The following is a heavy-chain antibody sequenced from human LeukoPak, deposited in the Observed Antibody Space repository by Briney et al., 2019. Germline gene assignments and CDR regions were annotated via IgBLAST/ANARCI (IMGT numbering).Heavy chain of an antibody. D-gene: IGHD3-9*01. V-gene: IGHV3-66*01. Sequence: GGSLRLSCAASGFTVSSNYMSWVRQAPGKGLEWVSVIYSGGSTYYADSVKGRFTISRDNSKNTLYLQMNSLRAEDTAVYYCARDLRLGDIFVWGQGTTVTVPS. J-gene: IGHJ6*02. CDR2: IYSGGST. CDR3: ARDLRLGDIFV. CDR1: GFTVSSNY.